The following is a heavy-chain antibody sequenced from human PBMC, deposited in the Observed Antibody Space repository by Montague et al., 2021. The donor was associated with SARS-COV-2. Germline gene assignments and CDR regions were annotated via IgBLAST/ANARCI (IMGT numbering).Heavy chain of an antibody. CDR1: GGSFSGYY. D-gene: IGHD3-10*01. CDR3: ARVRYYGSGTSLGRDV. Sequence: SETLSLTCTVSGGSFSGYYWSWIRQPPGKGLEWIGEINHSGSTNYNPSLKSRVTISVDTSKNQFSLKLSSVTAADTAVYYCARVRYYGSGTSLGRDVWGQGTTVTVSS. J-gene: IGHJ6*02. CDR2: INHSGST. V-gene: IGHV4-34*01.